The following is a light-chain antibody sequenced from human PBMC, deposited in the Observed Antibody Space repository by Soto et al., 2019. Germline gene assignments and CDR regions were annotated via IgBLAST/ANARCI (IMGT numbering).Light chain of an antibody. CDR3: CSYAGTYTVV. CDR2: DVT. J-gene: IGLJ2*01. V-gene: IGLV2-11*01. Sequence: QSALTQPRSVSGSPGQSVTISCTGTGNDVGGYDFVSWYQQHPGKAPELMIYDVTKRPSGVPDRFSGSKSGHTAYLTISGLQADDEADYYCCSYAGTYTVVFGGGTKVTVL. CDR1: GNDVGGYDF.